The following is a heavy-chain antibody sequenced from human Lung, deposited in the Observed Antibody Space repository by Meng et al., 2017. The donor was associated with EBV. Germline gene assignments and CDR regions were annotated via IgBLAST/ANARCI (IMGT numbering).Heavy chain of an antibody. CDR1: GWSFSCYY. V-gene: IGHV4-34*01. CDR3: ARDSLGEDDY. Sequence: QLQLRQVGEVLLTPSETLSFTFAGYGWSFSCYYWSWIRQPPGKGLEWIGEINHSGSTNYNPSLKSRVTISVDTSKNQFSLKLSSVTAADTAVYYCARDSLGEDDYWGQGTLVTVSS. J-gene: IGHJ4*02. D-gene: IGHD3-16*01. CDR2: INHSGST.